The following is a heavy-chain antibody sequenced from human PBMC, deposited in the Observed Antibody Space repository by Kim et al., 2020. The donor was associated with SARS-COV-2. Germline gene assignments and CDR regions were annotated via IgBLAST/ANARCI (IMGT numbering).Heavy chain of an antibody. V-gene: IGHV3-30*18. CDR1: GFMFSRYC. D-gene: IGHD2-15*01. CDR3: AKDFLVVASIWYDAFDM. Sequence: GGSLRLSCIASGFMFSRYCMHWVRQAPGKGLEWVAMRSFNGSKQWYADSVKGRFTISKDNSKNTLFLQMNSLRLEDTAVYYCAKDFLVVASIWYDAFDMWGQGTMVTVSS. J-gene: IGHJ3*02. CDR2: RSFNGSKQ.